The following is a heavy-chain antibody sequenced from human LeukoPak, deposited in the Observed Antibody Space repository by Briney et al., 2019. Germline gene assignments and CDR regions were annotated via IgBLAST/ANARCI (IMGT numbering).Heavy chain of an antibody. D-gene: IGHD3-9*01. CDR2: ISVYDNTT. J-gene: IGHJ5*02. V-gene: IGHV1-18*01. CDR1: GYIFTSYG. CDR3: ARPMYYDILTGENWFDP. Sequence: ASVKVSCKASGYIFTSYGINWVRQAPGQGLEWMGWISVYDNTTNYAQKLQGRVTMTTDTSTSTAYMELRSLRSDDTAVYYCARPMYYDILTGENWFDPWGQGTLVTVPS.